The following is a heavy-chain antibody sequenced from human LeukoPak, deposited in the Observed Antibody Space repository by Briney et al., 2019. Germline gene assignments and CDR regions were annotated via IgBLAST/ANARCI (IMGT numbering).Heavy chain of an antibody. CDR2: VYSGGST. D-gene: IGHD6-13*01. J-gene: IGHJ4*02. V-gene: IGHV3-66*01. CDR3: ALGDPSSS. CDR1: GFTVSASY. Sequence: GGSLRLSCAASGFTVSASYMTWVRQAPGKGLEWVSVVYSGGSTYYADSVKGRFTISRDSSKNTLYLQMNSLRAEDTAVYYCALGDPSSSWGQGTLVTVSS.